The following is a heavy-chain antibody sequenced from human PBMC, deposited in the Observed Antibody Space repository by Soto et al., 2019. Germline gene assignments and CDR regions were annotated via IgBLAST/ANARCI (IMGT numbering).Heavy chain of an antibody. D-gene: IGHD3-3*01. CDR2: ISNGGDT. V-gene: IGHV3-66*01. CDR3: GWDALGGAYDFWH. J-gene: IGHJ4*02. Sequence: EVQLVESGGGLVQPGGSLRLSCAASGFIVSNYFMTWVRQAPGKGPEWVSIISNGGDTYYADSVRGRFTISRDSSMNTMYLQMHTLRVDDTAVYYCGWDALGGAYDFWHGGQRTLVTVSS. CDR1: GFIVSNYF.